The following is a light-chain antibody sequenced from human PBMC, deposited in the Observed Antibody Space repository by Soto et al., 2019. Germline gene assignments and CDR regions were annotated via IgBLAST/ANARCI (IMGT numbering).Light chain of an antibody. CDR1: QTFLDSSNNVNC. Sequence: DIVMTQSTDFLAVSLGEWSTINCKSSQTFLDSSNNVNCLARYQQKPGQPPKLLVNWASPRELGFPDRFIETGSGTDFTRGSTSLHDEDVAVYYSHLFNSLPPFVGHGTSLE. CDR3: HLFNSLPPF. J-gene: IGKJ2*01. V-gene: IGKV4-1*01. CDR2: WAS.